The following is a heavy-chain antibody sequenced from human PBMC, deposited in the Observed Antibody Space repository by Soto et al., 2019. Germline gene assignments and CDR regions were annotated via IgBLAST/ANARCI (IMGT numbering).Heavy chain of an antibody. Sequence: SETMSLTSTVSDGSIRGFDWSWIRQFPGKGLEWIAYIYYNGRTEYNPSLKSRVTVSADPSKNQFSLILNSVTAADTAVYYCARHEASYGSGSYPLGYWGRGTLVTVSS. V-gene: IGHV4-59*08. D-gene: IGHD3-10*01. CDR1: DGSIRGFD. J-gene: IGHJ4*02. CDR3: ARHEASYGSGSYPLGY. CDR2: IYYNGRT.